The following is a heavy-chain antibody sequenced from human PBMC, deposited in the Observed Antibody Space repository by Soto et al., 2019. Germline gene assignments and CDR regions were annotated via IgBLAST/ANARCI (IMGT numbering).Heavy chain of an antibody. CDR1: GFIFSTYA. V-gene: IGHV3-30-3*01. J-gene: IGHJ5*02. D-gene: IGHD6-13*01. Sequence: QVQLVESGGGVVQPGGSLRLSCAASGFIFSTYAMYWVRQTPGKGLEWVAVISYDGNSNFYTDSVKGRFTISRDNSRNTLYLQMNNRRTEDTALYFCARDSVPLAGTSWAGNRLDPWGQGTLVTVSS. CDR2: ISYDGNSN. CDR3: ARDSVPLAGTSWAGNRLDP.